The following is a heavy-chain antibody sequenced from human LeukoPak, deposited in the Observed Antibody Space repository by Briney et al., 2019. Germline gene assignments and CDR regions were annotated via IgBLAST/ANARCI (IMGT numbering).Heavy chain of an antibody. CDR1: GFTVSSNY. J-gene: IGHJ4*02. CDR2: IYSGGSA. D-gene: IGHD6-19*01. Sequence: SGGSLRLSCAASGFTVSSNYMSWVRQAPGKGLEWVSVIYSGGSAYYADSVKGRFTISRDNSKNTLYLQMNSLRAEDTAVYYCARGGGGGSGWYEPPYFDYWGQGTLVTVSS. CDR3: ARGGGGGSGWYEPPYFDY. V-gene: IGHV3-53*01.